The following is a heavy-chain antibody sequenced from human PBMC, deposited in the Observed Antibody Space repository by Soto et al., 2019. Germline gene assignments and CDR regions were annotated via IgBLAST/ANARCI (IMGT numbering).Heavy chain of an antibody. D-gene: IGHD3-10*01. CDR2: IYYSGST. Sequence: TGNLSLTCTVSDGSLSSYYWCWIRQPPGKGLEWMAYIYYSGSTNYNPSLKSRVTISVDTSKNQFSLKLSSVTAADTAVYYCAIHPRGVSWFDLWCPGTFLTLSS. CDR3: AIHPRGVSWFDL. CDR1: DGSLSSYY. J-gene: IGHJ5*02. V-gene: IGHV4-59*08.